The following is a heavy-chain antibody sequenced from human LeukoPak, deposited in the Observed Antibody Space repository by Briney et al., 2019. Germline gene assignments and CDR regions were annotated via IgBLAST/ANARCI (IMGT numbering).Heavy chain of an antibody. CDR1: GFTFSSYA. CDR3: ARDSDSSGWYEGMEY. J-gene: IGHJ4*02. Sequence: GGSLRLSCAASGFTFSSYAMHWVRQAPGKGLEWVAVISYDGSNKYYTDSVKGRFTISRDNSKNTLYLRMNSLRAEDRAVYYCARDSDSSGWYEGMEYWGQGTLVTVSS. V-gene: IGHV3-30-3*01. CDR2: ISYDGSNK. D-gene: IGHD6-19*01.